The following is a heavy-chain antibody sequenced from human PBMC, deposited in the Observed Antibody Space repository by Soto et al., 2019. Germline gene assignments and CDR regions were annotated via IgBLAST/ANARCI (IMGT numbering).Heavy chain of an antibody. D-gene: IGHD2-2*01. J-gene: IGHJ6*02. Sequence: QVQLVQSEAEVKKPGSSVKVSCKASGGTFSNYAISWVRQAPGQGLEWMGGIIPISGTANYAQKFQGRVTITAGESTSTAYMELSSLRSEDTAVYYCARSQGSSTSLEIYYYYYYGMDVWGQGTTVTVSS. CDR1: GGTFSNYA. V-gene: IGHV1-69*01. CDR3: ARSQGSSTSLEIYYYYYYGMDV. CDR2: IIPISGTA.